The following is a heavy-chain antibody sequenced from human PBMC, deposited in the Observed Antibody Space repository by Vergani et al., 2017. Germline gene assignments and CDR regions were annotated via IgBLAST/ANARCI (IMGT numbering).Heavy chain of an antibody. CDR2: IYYSGST. Sequence: QVQLQQWGAGLLKPSETLSLTCAVYGGSISSYYWSWIRQPPGKGLEWIGYIYYSGSTNYNPSLKSRVTISVDTSKNQFSLKPSSVTAADTAVYYCARASGSNWGQGTLVTVSS. D-gene: IGHD3-10*01. CDR3: ARASGSN. V-gene: IGHV4-59*01. J-gene: IGHJ4*02. CDR1: GGSISSYY.